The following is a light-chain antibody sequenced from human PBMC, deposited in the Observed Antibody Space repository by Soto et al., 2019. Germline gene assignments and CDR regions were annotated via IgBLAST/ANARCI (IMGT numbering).Light chain of an antibody. J-gene: IGLJ1*01. CDR1: SSDIGGYIY. CDR2: EVT. V-gene: IGLV2-14*01. Sequence: QSVLTQPASVSGSPGQSITISCTGTSSDIGGYIYVSWYQHHPGKAPKLMIYEVTNRPSGVSHRFSGSKSGNTASLTISGLQAEDEADYYCSSYTSRNTLERVFGTGTKLTV. CDR3: SSYTSRNTLERV.